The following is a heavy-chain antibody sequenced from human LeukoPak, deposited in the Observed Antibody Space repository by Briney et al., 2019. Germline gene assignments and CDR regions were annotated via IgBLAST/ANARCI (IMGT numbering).Heavy chain of an antibody. J-gene: IGHJ4*02. CDR2: IIPIFGTA. CDR3: ARGNSGSSRGLGY. D-gene: IGHD1-26*01. CDR1: GYTFTSYY. Sequence: SVKVSCKASGYTFTSYYMHWVRQAPGQGLEWMGGIIPIFGTANYAQKFQGRVTITADKSTSTAYMELSSLRSEDTAVYYCARGNSGSSRGLGYWGQGTLVTVSS. V-gene: IGHV1-69*06.